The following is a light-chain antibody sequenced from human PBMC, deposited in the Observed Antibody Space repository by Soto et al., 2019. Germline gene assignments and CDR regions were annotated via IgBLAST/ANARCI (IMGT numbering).Light chain of an antibody. CDR2: DVN. J-gene: IGLJ2*01. CDR1: SSDIGAYNF. V-gene: IGLV2-14*03. CDR3: TSWTTSTTMT. Sequence: SVLTQAASVSGSRGQSNTISCTGTSSDIGAYNFVSWYQQHPGKAPKLMLYDVNIRPSGVSNRFSGSKSGNTASLTISGLQAEDEADYYCTSWTTSTTMTFGGGTKVTVL.